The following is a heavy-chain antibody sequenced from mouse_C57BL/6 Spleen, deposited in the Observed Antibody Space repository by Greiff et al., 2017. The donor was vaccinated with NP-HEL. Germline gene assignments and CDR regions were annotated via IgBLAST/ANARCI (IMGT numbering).Heavy chain of an antibody. Sequence: VMLVESGPELVKPGASVKISCKASGYAFSSSWMNWVKQRPGKGLEWIGRIYPGDGDTNYNGKFKGKATLTADKSSSTAYMQLSSLTSEDSAVYFCALITTVVATEYFDVWGTGTTVTVSS. V-gene: IGHV1-82*01. CDR2: IYPGDGDT. CDR1: GYAFSSSW. CDR3: ALITTVVATEYFDV. D-gene: IGHD1-1*01. J-gene: IGHJ1*03.